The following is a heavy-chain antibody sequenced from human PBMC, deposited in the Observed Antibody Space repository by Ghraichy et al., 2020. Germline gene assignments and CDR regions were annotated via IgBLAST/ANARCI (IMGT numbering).Heavy chain of an antibody. CDR2: IRIRAYDEAP. CDR3: TRSGDGYNFYLES. CDR1: GFTFGDSA. D-gene: IGHD5-24*01. Sequence: GGSLRLSCTASGFTFGDSAVSWVRQAPGKGLEWVGFIRIRAYDEAPQYAASVAGRFTISRDDSKTIVYLQMNSLKTEDTAVYYCTRSGDGYNFYLESWGQGTLVTVSS. V-gene: IGHV3-49*04. J-gene: IGHJ4*02.